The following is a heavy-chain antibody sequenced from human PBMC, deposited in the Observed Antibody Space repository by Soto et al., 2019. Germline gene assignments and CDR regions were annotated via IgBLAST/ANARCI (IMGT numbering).Heavy chain of an antibody. CDR3: ARDGGVTGMTTILVS. D-gene: IGHD4-4*01. CDR2: IIPIYGTV. Sequence: QVQLVQSGTEVTKPGSSVQVSCKVSGDTFRSNGISWVRQVPGQGLDWMGGIIPIYGTVNYALKFLGRVTIPADKSTSTAYMELSGLRPEDTGVYYCARDGGVTGMTTILVSWGQGTVVTVSP. CDR1: GDTFRSNG. V-gene: IGHV1-69*14. J-gene: IGHJ4*02.